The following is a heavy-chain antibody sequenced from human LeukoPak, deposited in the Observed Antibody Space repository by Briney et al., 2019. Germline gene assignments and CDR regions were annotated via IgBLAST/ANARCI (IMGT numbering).Heavy chain of an antibody. J-gene: IGHJ5*02. Sequence: GGSLRLSCAASGFTFSSYAMYWVRQAPGKGLEWVSSLYSSGGSTYYADSVKGRFTISRDNSKNTFYLQMNSLRADDTAVYYCAKGSGSGWYGWFAPWGQGTLVTVSS. D-gene: IGHD6-19*01. CDR1: GFTFSSYA. CDR2: LYSSGGST. V-gene: IGHV3-23*01. CDR3: AKGSGSGWYGWFAP.